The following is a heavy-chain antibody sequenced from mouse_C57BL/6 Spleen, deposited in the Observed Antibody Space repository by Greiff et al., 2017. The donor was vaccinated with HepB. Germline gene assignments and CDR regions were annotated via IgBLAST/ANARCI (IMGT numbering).Heavy chain of an antibody. CDR3: ARRSMDY. V-gene: IGHV1-59*01. CDR2: IDPSDSYT. J-gene: IGHJ4*01. Sequence: QVQLQQPGAELVRPGTSVKLSCKASGYTFTSYWMHWVKQRPGQGLEWIGVIDPSDSYTNYNQKFKGKATLTVDTSSSTAYMQLSSLTSEDSAVYYCARRSMDYWGQGTSGTVSS. CDR1: GYTFTSYW.